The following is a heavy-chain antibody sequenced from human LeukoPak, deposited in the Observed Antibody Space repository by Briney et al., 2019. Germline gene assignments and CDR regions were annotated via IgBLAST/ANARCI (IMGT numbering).Heavy chain of an antibody. Sequence: ASVEVSCKASGYTFTSYYMHWVRQAPGQGLEWMGIINPSGGSTSYAQKFQGRVTMTRDTSTSTVYMELSSLRSEDTAVYYCARSGTFNNWFDPWGQGTLVTVSS. J-gene: IGHJ5*02. V-gene: IGHV1-46*01. CDR1: GYTFTSYY. CDR2: INPSGGST. CDR3: ARSGTFNNWFDP.